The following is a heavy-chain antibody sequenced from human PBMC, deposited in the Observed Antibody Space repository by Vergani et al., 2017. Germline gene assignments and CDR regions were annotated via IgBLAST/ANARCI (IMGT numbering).Heavy chain of an antibody. V-gene: IGHV1-69*01. D-gene: IGHD3-10*01. J-gene: IGHJ5*02. CDR2: IIPIFGTA. Sequence: QVQLVQSGAEVKKPGSSVTVSCKASGGTFSSYAITWVRQAPGQGLEWMGGIIPIFGTANYAQKFQGRVTLTADEFTSTAYMELRSLRSEDTAVEYCTRVNPHYGSGRDDWFDPWGRGTLVTVSS. CDR1: GGTFSSYA. CDR3: TRVNPHYGSGRDDWFDP.